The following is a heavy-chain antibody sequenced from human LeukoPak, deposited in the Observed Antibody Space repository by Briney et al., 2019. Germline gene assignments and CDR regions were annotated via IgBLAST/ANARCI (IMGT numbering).Heavy chain of an antibody. CDR3: ASSSSWYGS. Sequence: PLGAPALTWAGHGGAFRGYFLSLIRQPPGEGLEWIGEINHSGSTNYNPSLKSRVTISVDTSKNQFSLKLSSVTAADTAVYYCASSSSWYGSWGQGTLVTVSS. D-gene: IGHD6-13*01. CDR2: INHSGST. V-gene: IGHV4-34*01. CDR1: GGAFRGYF. J-gene: IGHJ5*02.